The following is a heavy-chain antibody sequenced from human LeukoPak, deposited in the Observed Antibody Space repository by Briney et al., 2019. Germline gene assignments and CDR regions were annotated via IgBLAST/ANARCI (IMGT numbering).Heavy chain of an antibody. CDR2: IYYSGNT. CDR1: GGSTSSYY. Sequence: SETLSLTCTVSGGSTSSYYWSWIRQPPGKGLEWIGYIYYSGNTNYNPSLKSRVTISVDTSKNQFSLKLSSVTAADTAVYYCAREGGVPAAKDAFDIWGQGTMVTVSS. D-gene: IGHD2-2*01. J-gene: IGHJ3*02. CDR3: AREGGVPAAKDAFDI. V-gene: IGHV4-59*01.